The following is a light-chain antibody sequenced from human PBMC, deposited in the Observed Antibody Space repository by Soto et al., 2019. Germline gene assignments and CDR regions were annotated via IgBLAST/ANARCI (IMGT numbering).Light chain of an antibody. Sequence: EIVMTQPPATLSLSPGERATLSCRASQSVSGYLAWYQQKPGQAPRLLIYDASTRDIGIPARFSGSGSGTEFTLTISSLQSEDFAVYFCQQYNNWPRTFGQGTKLEIK. J-gene: IGKJ2*01. CDR3: QQYNNWPRT. CDR1: QSVSGY. V-gene: IGKV3-15*01. CDR2: DAS.